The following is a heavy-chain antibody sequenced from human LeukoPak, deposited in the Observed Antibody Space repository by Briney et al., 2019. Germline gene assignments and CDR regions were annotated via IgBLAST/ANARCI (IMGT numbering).Heavy chain of an antibody. Sequence: ASVKVSCKASGYTFTSYGISWVRQAPGQGLEWMGWINTNTGNPTYAQGFTGRFVFSLDTSVSTVYLQISSLKAEDTAVYYCARSPRQNLSGYSSGWFFYDHYYYYMDVWGKGTTVTVSS. D-gene: IGHD6-19*01. J-gene: IGHJ6*03. CDR3: ARSPRQNLSGYSSGWFFYDHYYYYMDV. V-gene: IGHV7-4-1*02. CDR1: GYTFTSYG. CDR2: INTNTGNP.